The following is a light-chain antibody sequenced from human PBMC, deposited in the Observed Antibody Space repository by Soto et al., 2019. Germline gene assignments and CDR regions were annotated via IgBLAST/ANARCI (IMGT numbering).Light chain of an antibody. CDR1: QSISSSY. CDR2: GTS. J-gene: IGKJ4*01. Sequence: EIVLTQSPCTLSLSPGEGATLSCRAIQSISSSYLAWYQQKPGLAPRLLIYGTSSRAPGIPDRFSGTGSGTDFTLTISRLEPEDFAVYFCQQYGTSPLTFGGGTKVDIK. V-gene: IGKV3-20*01. CDR3: QQYGTSPLT.